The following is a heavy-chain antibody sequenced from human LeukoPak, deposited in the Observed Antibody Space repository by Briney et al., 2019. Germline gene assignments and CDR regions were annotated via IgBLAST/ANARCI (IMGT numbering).Heavy chain of an antibody. D-gene: IGHD3-3*01. J-gene: IGHJ5*02. CDR1: GFTFSDYY. Sequence: PGGSLRLSCAAPGFTFSDYYMSWSRQAPGKGLEWVSYISTSGRTSYYADSVKGRFTISRDNAKNSLYLQMNSLRAEDTAVYYCARVQSGAIFGVADPWGQGTLVTVSS. CDR3: ARVQSGAIFGVADP. V-gene: IGHV3-11*04. CDR2: ISTSGRTS.